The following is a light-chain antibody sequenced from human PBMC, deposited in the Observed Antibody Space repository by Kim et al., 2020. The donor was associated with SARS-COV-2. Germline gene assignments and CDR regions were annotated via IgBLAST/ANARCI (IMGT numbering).Light chain of an antibody. Sequence: SPAERAAPPCRASRRIGSSYLAWYQQKPGQAPRLLIYRASTRATGIPDRFSGSGSGTDFTLTISSLQPEDFAVYYCQQYNSSPGTFGQGTKVDIK. J-gene: IGKJ1*01. CDR1: RRIGSSY. V-gene: IGKV3-20*01. CDR3: QQYNSSPGT. CDR2: RAS.